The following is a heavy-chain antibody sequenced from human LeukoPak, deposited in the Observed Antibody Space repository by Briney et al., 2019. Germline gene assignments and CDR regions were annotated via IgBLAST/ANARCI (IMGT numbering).Heavy chain of an antibody. Sequence: GRSLRLSCAAPGFTFDDYAMHWVRQAPGKGPEWVSGIDWNSGSIGYADSVKGRFTISRDNAKNSLYLQMNSLRAEDMALYYCAKGSGYHYYYYMDVWAKGPRSPSP. CDR3: AKGSGYHYYYYMDV. V-gene: IGHV3-9*03. J-gene: IGHJ6*03. CDR2: IDWNSGSI. CDR1: GFTFDDYA.